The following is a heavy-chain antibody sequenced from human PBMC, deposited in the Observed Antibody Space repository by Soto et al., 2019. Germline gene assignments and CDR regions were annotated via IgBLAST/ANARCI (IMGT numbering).Heavy chain of an antibody. CDR3: ARAAPFIDI. V-gene: IGHV1-69*04. J-gene: IGHJ3*02. CDR2: IIPILGIA. Sequence: VASVKGSCKASGYTITSYGSSWVRQAPGQGLEWMGRIIPILGIANYAQKFQGRVTITADKSTSTAYMELSSLRSEDTAVYYCARAAPFIDIWGQGTMVTVSS. CDR1: GYTITSYG.